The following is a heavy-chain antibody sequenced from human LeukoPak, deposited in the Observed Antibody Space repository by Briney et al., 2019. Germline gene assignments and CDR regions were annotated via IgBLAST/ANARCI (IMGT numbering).Heavy chain of an antibody. Sequence: GESLKISCKDSGYAFSNYWIVWVRQMPGKGLEWMGIIYPGDSETRYSPSFQGPVTISADKSIDTAYLQWSSLKASDTAIYYCARRSPTDWFDPWGQGTLVTVSS. CDR3: ARRSPTDWFDP. V-gene: IGHV5-51*01. CDR2: IYPGDSET. CDR1: GYAFSNYW. J-gene: IGHJ5*02.